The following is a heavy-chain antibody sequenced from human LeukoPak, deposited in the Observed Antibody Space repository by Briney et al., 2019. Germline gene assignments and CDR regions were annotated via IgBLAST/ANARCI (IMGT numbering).Heavy chain of an antibody. CDR1: GYTFTDYY. Sequence: ASVKVSCKASGYTFTDYYIHWVRQAPGQGLEWMGWINPNSGGTNYAQKFQGRVTMTRDTSISTACMELSRLSSDYTAVYYCARGYYDFWSAYSADAFDIWGQGTAVTVSS. CDR2: INPNSGGT. V-gene: IGHV1-2*02. CDR3: ARGYYDFWSAYSADAFDI. D-gene: IGHD3-3*01. J-gene: IGHJ3*02.